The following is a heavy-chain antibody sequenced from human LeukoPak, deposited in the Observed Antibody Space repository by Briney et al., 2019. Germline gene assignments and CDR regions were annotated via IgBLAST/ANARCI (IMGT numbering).Heavy chain of an antibody. D-gene: IGHD3-10*01. V-gene: IGHV4-34*01. CDR1: GGSFSGYY. Sequence: PSETLSLTCAVYGGSFSGYYWSWIRQPPGKGLEWIGEINHSGSTNYNPSLKSRVTISVDTSKNQFSLKLSSVTAADTAVYYCARLTRPRITMVRGVKSAYYYMDVWGKGTTVTISS. CDR2: INHSGST. J-gene: IGHJ6*03. CDR3: ARLTRPRITMVRGVKSAYYYMDV.